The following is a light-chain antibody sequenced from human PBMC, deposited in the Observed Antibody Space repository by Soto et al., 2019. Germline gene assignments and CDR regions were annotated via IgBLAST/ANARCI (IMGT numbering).Light chain of an antibody. CDR2: RAS. CDR1: QSVDSN. Sequence: EIVMTQSPATLSVSPGERATLSCGASQSVDSNLVWYQQKPGQSPRLLIFRASTRATGIPARFSGSGSGTEFTLTISSLQSEDFAVYYCQQYHHWPPITFGQGTRLEMK. V-gene: IGKV3-15*01. CDR3: QQYHHWPPIT. J-gene: IGKJ5*01.